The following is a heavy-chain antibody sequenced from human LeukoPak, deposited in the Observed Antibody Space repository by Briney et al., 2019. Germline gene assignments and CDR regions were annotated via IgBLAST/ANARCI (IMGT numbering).Heavy chain of an antibody. J-gene: IGHJ4*02. CDR1: GFTFDDYA. D-gene: IGHD6-19*01. V-gene: IGHV3-9*01. CDR2: ISWNSGSI. Sequence: GRSLRLSCAASGFTFDDYAMHWVRQAPGKGLEWVSGISWNSGSIGYADSVKGRFTISRDNAKNSLYLQMNSLRAEDTALYYCAKDRGEVAGPGGFGYWGQGTLVTVSS. CDR3: AKDRGEVAGPGGFGY.